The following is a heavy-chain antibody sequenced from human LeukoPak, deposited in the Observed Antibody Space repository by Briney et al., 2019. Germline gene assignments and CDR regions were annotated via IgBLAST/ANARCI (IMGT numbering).Heavy chain of an antibody. J-gene: IGHJ4*02. D-gene: IGHD6-19*01. CDR3: ASQKASGAVRFDY. CDR1: GGSISSYY. V-gene: IGHV4-59*08. Sequence: SETLSLTCTVSGGSISSYYWSWIRQPPGKGLEWIGYIYYSGSTNYNPSLKSRVTISVDTSKNQFSLKLSSVTAADTAVYYCASQKASGAVRFDYWGQGTLVTVSS. CDR2: IYYSGST.